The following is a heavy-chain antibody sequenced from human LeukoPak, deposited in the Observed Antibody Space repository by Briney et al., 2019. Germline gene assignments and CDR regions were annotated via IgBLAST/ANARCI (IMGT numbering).Heavy chain of an antibody. Sequence: PGGSLRLSCAASGFTFSSYAMSWVRQAPGKGLEWVSAISGSGGSTYYADSVKGRCTISRDNSKNTLYLQMNSLRAEDTAVYYCATHGGYYDFWSGYYIVYWGQGTLVTVSS. D-gene: IGHD3-3*01. J-gene: IGHJ4*02. CDR1: GFTFSSYA. V-gene: IGHV3-23*01. CDR2: ISGSGGST. CDR3: ATHGGYYDFWSGYYIVY.